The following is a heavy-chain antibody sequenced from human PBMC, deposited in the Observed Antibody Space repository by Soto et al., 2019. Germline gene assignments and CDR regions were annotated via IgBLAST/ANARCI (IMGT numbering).Heavy chain of an antibody. CDR2: IYSGGST. CDR1: GFTVSSNY. Sequence: GGSLRLSCAASGFTVSSNYMSWVRQAPGKGLEWVSVIYSGGSTYYADSVKGRFTISRDNSKNTLYLQMNSLRAEDTAVYYCARYNWNYDVWFDPWGQGTLVTVSS. V-gene: IGHV3-66*01. CDR3: ARYNWNYDVWFDP. J-gene: IGHJ5*02. D-gene: IGHD1-7*01.